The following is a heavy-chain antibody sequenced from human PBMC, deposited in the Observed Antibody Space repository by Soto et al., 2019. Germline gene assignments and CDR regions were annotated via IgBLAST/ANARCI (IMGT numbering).Heavy chain of an antibody. J-gene: IGHJ4*02. Sequence: GGSLRLSCAPSGFPFSGSAMHWVRQASGKGLEWVGRIRSKANSYATVYAASVKDRFTISRDDSKNTAYLQMNSLKTEDTGVYYCTSVAAAGFYWGQGT. CDR3: TSVAAAGFY. D-gene: IGHD6-13*01. V-gene: IGHV3-73*01. CDR1: GFPFSGSA. CDR2: IRSKANSYAT.